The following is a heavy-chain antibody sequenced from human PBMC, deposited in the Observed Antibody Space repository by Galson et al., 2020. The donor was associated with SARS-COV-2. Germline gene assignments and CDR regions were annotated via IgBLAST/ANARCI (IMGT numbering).Heavy chain of an antibody. V-gene: IGHV3-48*04. J-gene: IGHJ4*02. CDR3: ARERLEY. CDR2: IRSSSGTI. Sequence: GESLKISCAASGFTFSSYTMTWVRQAPVKGLELVAYIRSSSGTIYYADSMKGRFTISRDNAKNSLYLQLNSLRVEDTAVYYCARERLEYWGQGTLVTVSS. CDR1: GFTFSSYT. D-gene: IGHD1-1*01.